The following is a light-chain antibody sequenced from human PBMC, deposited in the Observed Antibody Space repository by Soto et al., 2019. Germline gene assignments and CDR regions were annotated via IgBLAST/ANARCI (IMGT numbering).Light chain of an antibody. CDR1: QSVSSSY. CDR2: GAS. V-gene: IGKV3D-7*01. Sequence: PGERVTLSCRASQSVSSSYLTWYQQKPGQAPRLLIYGASTRATGIPARFSGSGSGTDFTLTISSLQPEDFAVYYCQQDYSLRTFGQGTKVEIK. CDR3: QQDYSLRT. J-gene: IGKJ1*01.